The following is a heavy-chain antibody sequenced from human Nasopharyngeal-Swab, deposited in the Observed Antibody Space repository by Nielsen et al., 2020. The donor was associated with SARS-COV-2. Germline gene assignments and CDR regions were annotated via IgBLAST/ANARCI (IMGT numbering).Heavy chain of an antibody. V-gene: IGHV3-11*06. CDR1: GFTFSDYY. J-gene: IGHJ5*02. Sequence: GGSLRLSCAASGFTFSDYYMSWIRQAPGKGLEWVSYISSSSSYTNYADSVKGRFTISRDNAKNSLYLQMNSLRAEDTAVYYCASGLVPNWFDPWGQGTLVTVSS. CDR3: ASGLVPNWFDP. CDR2: ISSSSSYT.